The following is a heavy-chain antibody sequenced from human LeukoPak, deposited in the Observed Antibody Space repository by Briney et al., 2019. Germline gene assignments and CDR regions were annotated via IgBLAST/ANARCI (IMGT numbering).Heavy chain of an antibody. J-gene: IGHJ6*02. CDR1: GGSFSGYY. CDR2: INHSGST. Sequence: SETLSLTCAVYGGSFSGYYWSWIRQPPGKGLEWIGEINHSGSTNYNPSLKSRVTISVDTSKNQFSLKLSSVTAADTAVYYCARARGYSYGYGGYCYGMDVWGQGTTVTVSS. D-gene: IGHD5-18*01. CDR3: ARARGYSYGYGGYCYGMDV. V-gene: IGHV4-34*01.